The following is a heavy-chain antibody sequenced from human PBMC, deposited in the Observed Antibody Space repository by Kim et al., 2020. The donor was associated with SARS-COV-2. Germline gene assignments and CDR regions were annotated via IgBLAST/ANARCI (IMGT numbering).Heavy chain of an antibody. J-gene: IGHJ6*01. V-gene: IGHV4-31*03. CDR3: ARVSLSGCGLSYYAMDV. CDR1: GGSISSGTNY. D-gene: IGHD6-19*01. CDR2: IYFSGTT. Sequence: SETLSLTCTVSGGSISSGTNYWAWIRQFPGKGLEWIGHIYFSGTTFYNSTLKSRLTISVDISKNQFSLDLFSVTAADTAMYYCARVSLSGCGLSYYAMDV.